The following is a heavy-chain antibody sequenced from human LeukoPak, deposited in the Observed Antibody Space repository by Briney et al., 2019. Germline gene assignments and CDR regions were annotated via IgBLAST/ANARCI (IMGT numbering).Heavy chain of an antibody. J-gene: IGHJ3*02. V-gene: IGHV3-21*01. Sequence: MPGGSLRLSCAASGFTFSSYSMNWVRQAPGKGLEWVSSISSSSSYIYYADSVKGRFTISRDNAKNSLYLQMNSLRAEDTAVYYCARATDDSGSYLLGFDIWGQGTMVTVSS. CDR3: ARATDDSGSYLLGFDI. D-gene: IGHD1-26*01. CDR1: GFTFSSYS. CDR2: ISSSSSYI.